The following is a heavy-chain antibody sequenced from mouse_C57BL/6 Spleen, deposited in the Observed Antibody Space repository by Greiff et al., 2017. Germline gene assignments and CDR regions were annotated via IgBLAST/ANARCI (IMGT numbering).Heavy chain of an antibody. Sequence: VQLQQSGPELVKPGASVKISCKASGYTFTDYYMNWVKQSHGKSLEWIGDINPNNGGTSYNQKFKGKATLTVDKSSSTAYMELRSLTSEDSAVYYCARAGYYYGSSDWYFDVWGTGTTVTVSS. D-gene: IGHD1-1*01. CDR1: GYTFTDYY. V-gene: IGHV1-26*01. J-gene: IGHJ1*03. CDR2: INPNNGGT. CDR3: ARAGYYYGSSDWYFDV.